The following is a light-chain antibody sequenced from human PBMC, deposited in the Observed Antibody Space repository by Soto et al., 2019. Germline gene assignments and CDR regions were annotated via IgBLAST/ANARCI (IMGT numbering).Light chain of an antibody. CDR2: KAS. V-gene: IGKV1-5*03. J-gene: IGKJ2*01. CDR3: QQYNSYPYT. CDR1: QSISSR. Sequence: DIQMTQSPSTLSASVGDRVTITCRASQSISSRLAWYQQKPGKAPKLLIYKASSLESGVPSRFSCSGSGTEFTLTISSLQPDDFATYYCQQYNSYPYTFGQGTKLEIQ.